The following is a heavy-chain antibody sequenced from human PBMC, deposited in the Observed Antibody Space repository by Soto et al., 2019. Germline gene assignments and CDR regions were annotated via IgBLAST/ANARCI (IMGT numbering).Heavy chain of an antibody. CDR3: ARAAIAAAPDY. Sequence: SETLSLTCTVSGAPVSSGSYYWIWIRHPPGKGLEWIGYIYYSGSTNYNPSLKRLVTISVATGKNQCSLKLSSVTAADKAVYYCARAAIAAAPDYWGQGTLVTVSS. V-gene: IGHV4-61*01. CDR2: IYYSGST. J-gene: IGHJ4*02. CDR1: GAPVSSGSYY. D-gene: IGHD6-13*01.